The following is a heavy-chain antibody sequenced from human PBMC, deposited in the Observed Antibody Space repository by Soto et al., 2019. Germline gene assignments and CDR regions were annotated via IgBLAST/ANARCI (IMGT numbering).Heavy chain of an antibody. Sequence: GGSLRLSCAASGFTFSSYAMSWVRQAPGKGLEWVSAISGSGGSTYYADSVKGRFTISRDNSKNTLYLQMNSLRAEDTAVYYCEPPRGAVTTCYWGQGPLVTVYS. CDR3: EPPRGAVTTCY. D-gene: IGHD4-17*01. J-gene: IGHJ4*02. CDR1: GFTFSSYA. V-gene: IGHV3-23*01. CDR2: ISGSGGST.